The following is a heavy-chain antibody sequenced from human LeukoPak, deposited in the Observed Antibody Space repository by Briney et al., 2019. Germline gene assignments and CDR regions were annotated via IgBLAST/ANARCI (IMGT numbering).Heavy chain of an antibody. Sequence: PGGSLRLSCLTSGFTFSTNAMSWVRQAPGKGLEWISGISGSGASTYYVDSVTGRFTISRDNSRNTLYLQMNSLRGDDTAVYYCAKDVGKWESLHFFDYWGQGTLVTVSS. D-gene: IGHD1-26*01. J-gene: IGHJ4*02. CDR2: ISGSGAST. CDR3: AKDVGKWESLHFFDY. V-gene: IGHV3-23*01. CDR1: GFTFSTNA.